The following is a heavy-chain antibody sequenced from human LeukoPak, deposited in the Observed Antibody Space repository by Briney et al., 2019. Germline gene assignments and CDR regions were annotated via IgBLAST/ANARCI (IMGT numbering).Heavy chain of an antibody. Sequence: GGSLRLSCAASGFTFDDYAMHWVRQAPGKGLEWVSGISWNSGSIGYADSVKGRFTISRDSAKNSLYLQMNSLRAEDTALYYCAKAPYYDILTGVHFDYWGQGTLVTVSS. CDR3: AKAPYYDILTGVHFDY. V-gene: IGHV3-9*01. CDR1: GFTFDDYA. J-gene: IGHJ4*02. D-gene: IGHD3-9*01. CDR2: ISWNSGSI.